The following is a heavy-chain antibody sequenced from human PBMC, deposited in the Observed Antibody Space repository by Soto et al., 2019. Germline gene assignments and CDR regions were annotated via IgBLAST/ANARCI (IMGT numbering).Heavy chain of an antibody. D-gene: IGHD1-1*01. CDR1: GGSISSGDYY. Sequence: SETLSLTCTVSGGSISSGDYYWSWIRQPPGTGLEWIGYIYYSGSTYYNPSLKSRVTISVDTSKNQFSLKLSSVTAADTAVYYCANYKVFRYYFDYWGQGTLVTVFS. J-gene: IGHJ4*02. CDR3: ANYKVFRYYFDY. CDR2: IYYSGST. V-gene: IGHV4-30-4*01.